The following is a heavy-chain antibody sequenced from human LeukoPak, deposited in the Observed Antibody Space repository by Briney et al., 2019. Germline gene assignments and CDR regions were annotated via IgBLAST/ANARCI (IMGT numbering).Heavy chain of an antibody. Sequence: PSETLSLTCAVSGGSLSSGGYSWSWIRQPPGKGLEWIGYIYHSGSTYYNPSLKSRVTISVDRSKNQFSLKLSSVTAADTAVYYCARIQLRDAFDIWGQGTMVTVSS. CDR2: IYHSGST. CDR3: ARIQLRDAFDI. V-gene: IGHV4-30-2*01. J-gene: IGHJ3*02. CDR1: GGSLSSGGYS. D-gene: IGHD2-2*01.